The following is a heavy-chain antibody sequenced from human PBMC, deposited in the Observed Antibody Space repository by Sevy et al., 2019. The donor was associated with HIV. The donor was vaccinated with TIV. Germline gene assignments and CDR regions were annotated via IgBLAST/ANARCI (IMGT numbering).Heavy chain of an antibody. V-gene: IGHV3-49*03. CDR2: IRSKTYGGTT. CDR1: GFTFGDYA. J-gene: IGHJ6*02. Sequence: GGSLRLSCTASGFTFGDYAMSWCRKAPGKGLEWVGFIRSKTYGGTTEDAGSAKGRFTISRDDSKSIAYLQMYSLKTEVTAVYYCTRVRGTISPYYYYGMDVWGQGTTVTVSS. CDR3: TRVRGTISPYYYYGMDV. D-gene: IGHD3-16*01.